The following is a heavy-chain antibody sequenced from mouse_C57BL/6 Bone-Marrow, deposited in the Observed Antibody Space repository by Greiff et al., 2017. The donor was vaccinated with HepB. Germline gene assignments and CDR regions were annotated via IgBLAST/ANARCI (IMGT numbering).Heavy chain of an antibody. J-gene: IGHJ1*03. CDR2: ISSGGSYT. V-gene: IGHV5-6*02. D-gene: IGHD1-1*01. CDR3: ARHDYGGYFDV. CDR1: GFTFSSYG. Sequence: EVMLVESGGDLVKPGGSLKLSCAASGFTFSSYGMSWVRQTPDKRLEWVATISSGGSYTYYPDSVKGRFTISRDNAKNTLYLQMSSLKSEDTAMYYCARHDYGGYFDVWAQGPRSPSPQ.